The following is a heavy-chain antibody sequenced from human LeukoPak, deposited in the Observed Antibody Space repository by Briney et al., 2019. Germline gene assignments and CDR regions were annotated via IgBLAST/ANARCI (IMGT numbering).Heavy chain of an antibody. CDR1: GYTFTKHP. CDR3: APLIGAYFDY. Sequence: ASVKVSCKTSGYTFTKHPMHWVRQAPGQRLEWMGWINTDNGNTKYSEKFQGRVAITRDTSASTAYVELNSLTSEDTALYYCAPLIGAYFDYWGQGTLVTVSS. V-gene: IGHV1-3*04. J-gene: IGHJ4*02. D-gene: IGHD3-10*01. CDR2: INTDNGNT.